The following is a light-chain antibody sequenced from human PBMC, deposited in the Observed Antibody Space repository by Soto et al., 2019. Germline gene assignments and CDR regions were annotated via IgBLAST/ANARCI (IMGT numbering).Light chain of an antibody. CDR2: DAA. V-gene: IGKV3-11*01. J-gene: IGKJ5*01. Sequence: EIVLTQSPATLSVSPGDRATLSCRASQSVSRYLAWYQQKAGQAPRLVMYDAATRATGIPDRFSGSGSGTDFTLTISSLEPEDFAVNYCQQRGNWPLTFGQGTRLEIQ. CDR3: QQRGNWPLT. CDR1: QSVSRY.